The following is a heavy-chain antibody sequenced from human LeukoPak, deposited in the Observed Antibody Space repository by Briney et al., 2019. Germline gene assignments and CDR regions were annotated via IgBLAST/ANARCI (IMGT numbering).Heavy chain of an antibody. J-gene: IGHJ4*02. V-gene: IGHV3-23*01. CDR2: VTGGGSDT. CDR1: GGSISSSY. D-gene: IGHD3-10*01. CDR3: AKASYDSGSYYSRPFDY. Sequence: ETLSLTCTVSGGSISSSYWSWVRQAPGKGLEWISVVTGGGSDTNYADSVKGRFTISRDNSKNTLYLQMNSLRAEDTAVYYCAKASYDSGSYYSRPFDYWGQGTLVTVSS.